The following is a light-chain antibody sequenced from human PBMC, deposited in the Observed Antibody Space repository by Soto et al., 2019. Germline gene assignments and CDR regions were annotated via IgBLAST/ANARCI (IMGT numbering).Light chain of an antibody. V-gene: IGKV2-28*01. CDR2: LTS. CDR1: PRLMHRNGYNS. J-gene: IGKJ1*01. CDR3: MQALQGT. Sequence: DIVSAQTPLSLRVTPGEPASVSCRPSPRLMHRNGYNSFDCNLEKPGQSQQVLIYLTSNRSSGVPDRFSRSGSGADFTMNISRVEAEDVGVYYCMQALQGTFGQGTNVDIK.